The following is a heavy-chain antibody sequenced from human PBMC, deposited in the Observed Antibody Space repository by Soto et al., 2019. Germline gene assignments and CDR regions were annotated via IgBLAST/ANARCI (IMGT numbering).Heavy chain of an antibody. CDR2: FRSSGDGGTT. V-gene: IGHV3-23*01. CDR1: GFTFSSYS. J-gene: IGHJ4*02. Sequence: LRLSCAASGFTFSSYSMSWVRQAPGKGLEWVSGFRSSGDGGTTYYADSVKGRFTISRDNSKNTLFLQMNSLRAEDTAIYYCAKKVNSGPGSQYFDYWGQGTLVTVS. D-gene: IGHD3-10*01. CDR3: AKKVNSGPGSQYFDY.